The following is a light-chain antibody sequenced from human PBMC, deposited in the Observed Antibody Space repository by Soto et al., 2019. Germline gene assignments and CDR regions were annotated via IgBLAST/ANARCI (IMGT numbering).Light chain of an antibody. CDR1: QSVSSNY. V-gene: IGKV3-20*01. CDR2: GVS. Sequence: EVVLTQSPGTLSLPPGESATLSCRASQSVSSNYLAWYQQKPGQAPRLLIYGVSTRATGIPDRFSGSGSGTDFSLTISRLEPEDFALYYCQQYFTSPLTFGGGTKVEIK. J-gene: IGKJ4*01. CDR3: QQYFTSPLT.